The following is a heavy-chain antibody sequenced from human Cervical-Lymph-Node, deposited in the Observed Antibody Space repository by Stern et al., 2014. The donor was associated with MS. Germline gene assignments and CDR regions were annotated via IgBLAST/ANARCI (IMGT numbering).Heavy chain of an antibody. D-gene: IGHD2-21*02. CDR2: IGWDDDK. Sequence: QVTLRESGPALVRSTQTLTLTCTFSGFSLNTAGMCVGWVRQPPGRALEWLALIGWDDDKFYSTSLKTRVTISKDTSKNQVVLTLTNMAPVDTATYYCARVVTVNPDSDHSGVDVWGHGTTVTVTS. J-gene: IGHJ6*02. CDR1: GFSLNTAGMC. V-gene: IGHV2-70*20. CDR3: ARVVTVNPDSDHSGVDV.